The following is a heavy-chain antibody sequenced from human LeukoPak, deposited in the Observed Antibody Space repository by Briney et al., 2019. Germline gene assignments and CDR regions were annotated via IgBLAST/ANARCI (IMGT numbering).Heavy chain of an antibody. CDR2: IKQDGSEK. D-gene: IGHD6-19*01. Sequence: GGSLSLSCAASGFTSSGYWMRWVRQAPGKGLEWVANIKQDGSEKYYVDSVNGRFTISRDNAKNSLYLQMNSLRAEDTAVYYCARDRGSSGWYEFDYWGQGTVVTVSS. J-gene: IGHJ4*02. CDR3: ARDRGSSGWYEFDY. V-gene: IGHV3-7*01. CDR1: GFTSSGYW.